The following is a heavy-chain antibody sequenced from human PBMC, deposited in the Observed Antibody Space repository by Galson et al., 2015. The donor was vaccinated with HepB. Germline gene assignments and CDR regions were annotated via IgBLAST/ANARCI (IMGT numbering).Heavy chain of an antibody. Sequence: SLRLSCAASGFTLSSFWMSWVRQAPGKGLEWVANIKYDGSEKYYVDSVKGRFTISRDNAKNSLYLQMNSLRAEDTAVYYCARGGSYYRYWGQGTLVTVSA. CDR3: ARGGSYYRY. CDR2: IKYDGSEK. J-gene: IGHJ4*02. D-gene: IGHD1-26*01. V-gene: IGHV3-7*01. CDR1: GFTLSSFW.